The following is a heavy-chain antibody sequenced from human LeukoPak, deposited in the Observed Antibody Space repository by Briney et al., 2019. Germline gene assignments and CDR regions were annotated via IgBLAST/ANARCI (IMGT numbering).Heavy chain of an antibody. D-gene: IGHD1-26*01. CDR3: AKASGAVVGPFDY. CDR1: GFTFSSYG. V-gene: IGHV3-30*02. CDR2: IRYDGSNK. J-gene: IGHJ4*02. Sequence: GGSLRLSCAASGFTFSSYGMHWVRQAPGKGLEWVAFIRYDGSNKYYADSVKGRFTISRDNSKNTLYLQMNSLRAEDTAVYYCAKASGAVVGPFDYWGQGTLVTVSS.